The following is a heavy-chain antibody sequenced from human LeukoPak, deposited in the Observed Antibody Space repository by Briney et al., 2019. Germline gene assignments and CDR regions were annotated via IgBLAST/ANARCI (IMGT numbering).Heavy chain of an antibody. J-gene: IGHJ4*02. V-gene: IGHV3-23*01. Sequence: GGSLRLSCAASGFTFSSYAMSWVRQAPGKGLEWVSAISGSGGSTYYADSVEGRFTISRDNSKNTLYLQMNSLRAEDTAVYYCARHRSGLRLGELSSHWGQGTLVTVSS. D-gene: IGHD3-16*02. CDR2: ISGSGGST. CDR1: GFTFSSYA. CDR3: ARHRSGLRLGELSSH.